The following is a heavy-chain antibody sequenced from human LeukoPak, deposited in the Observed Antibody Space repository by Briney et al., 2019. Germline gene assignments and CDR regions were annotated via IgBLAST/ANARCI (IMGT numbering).Heavy chain of an antibody. J-gene: IGHJ4*02. V-gene: IGHV3-23*01. CDR1: GFTFSSYA. D-gene: IGHD1-14*01. Sequence: GGSLRLSCAASGFTFSSYAMSWVRQAPGKGLEWVSAISGSGGSTYYADSVKGRFTISRDNSENIVYLQMNNLRVEDTAVYYCAKEYSVRNQFDHWGQGTLVAVSS. CDR3: AKEYSVRNQFDH. CDR2: ISGSGGST.